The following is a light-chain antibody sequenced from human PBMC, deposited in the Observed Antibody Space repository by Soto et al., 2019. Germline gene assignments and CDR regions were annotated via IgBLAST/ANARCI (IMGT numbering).Light chain of an antibody. J-gene: IGKJ5*01. CDR3: QQSSSAPHT. Sequence: DNQMTQSPSTLSASVGDRVTIACRSSQSITNRLAWYQQRPGKAPKVLIYDASSLESGVPSRFSGSGSGTDFTLTISSLQPEDFATYYCQQSSSAPHTFGQGTRLEIK. CDR2: DAS. CDR1: QSITNR. V-gene: IGKV1-5*01.